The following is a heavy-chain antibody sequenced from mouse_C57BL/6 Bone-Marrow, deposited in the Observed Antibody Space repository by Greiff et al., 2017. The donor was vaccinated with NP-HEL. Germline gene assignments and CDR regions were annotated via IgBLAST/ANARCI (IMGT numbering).Heavy chain of an antibody. CDR2: IYPGGGYT. D-gene: IGHD2-2*01. Sequence: VQLQQSGAELVRPGTSVKMSCKASGYTFTNYWIGWAKQRPGHGLAWIGDIYPGGGYTNYNEKFKGQATLTADKSSSTAYMQFISLTSEDSAIYYCARSGDYGYYFDYWGQGTTLTVSS. CDR3: ARSGDYGYYFDY. J-gene: IGHJ2*01. V-gene: IGHV1-63*01. CDR1: GYTFTNYW.